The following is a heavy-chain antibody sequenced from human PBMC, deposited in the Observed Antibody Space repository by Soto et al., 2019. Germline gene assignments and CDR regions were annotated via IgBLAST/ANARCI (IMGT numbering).Heavy chain of an antibody. Sequence: QVQLVQSGAEVKKPGASVKVSCKASGYTFTSYGISWVRQAPGQGLEWMGWISAYNGNTNYAQKLQGRVTMTTDTSTSTDYMELRSLRSDDTAVYYCARDLSIAVAYYYYGMDVWGQGTTVTVSS. CDR1: GYTFTSYG. D-gene: IGHD6-19*01. CDR3: ARDLSIAVAYYYYGMDV. J-gene: IGHJ6*02. V-gene: IGHV1-18*01. CDR2: ISAYNGNT.